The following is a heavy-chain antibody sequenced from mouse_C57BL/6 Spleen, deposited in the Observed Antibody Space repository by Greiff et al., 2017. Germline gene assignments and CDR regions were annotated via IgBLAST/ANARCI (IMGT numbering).Heavy chain of an antibody. D-gene: IGHD1-1*01. CDR3: ARAKDYYGSSHWDFDV. V-gene: IGHV1-55*01. J-gene: IGHJ1*03. CDR2: IYPGSGST. Sequence: VQLQQPGAELVKPGASVKMSCKASGYTFTSYWITWVKQRPGQGLEWIGDIYPGSGSTNYNEKFKSKATLTVDTSSSTAYMQLSSLTSEDSAVYYCARAKDYYGSSHWDFDVWGTGTTVTVSS. CDR1: GYTFTSYW.